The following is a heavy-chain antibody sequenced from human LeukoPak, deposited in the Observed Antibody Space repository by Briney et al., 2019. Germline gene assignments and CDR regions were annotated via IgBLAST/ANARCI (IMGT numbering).Heavy chain of an antibody. CDR2: IYPGDSDP. Sequence: GESLKISCKGSGYSFTSYWIAWVRQVPGKGLEWMGVIYPGDSDPRYSPSFQGQVTFSADKPINTVYLQWSSLKASDTAMYYCARRASGWYFDHWGQGTLVTVSS. D-gene: IGHD6-19*01. CDR1: GYSFTSYW. CDR3: ARRASGWYFDH. J-gene: IGHJ4*02. V-gene: IGHV5-51*01.